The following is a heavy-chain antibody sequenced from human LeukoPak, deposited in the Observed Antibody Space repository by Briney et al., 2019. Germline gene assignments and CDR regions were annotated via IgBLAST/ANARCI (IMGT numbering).Heavy chain of an antibody. Sequence: GGSLRLSCAASGFTFSSYWMHWVRQALGKGLVWVSRINSDGSSTSYADSVKGRFTISRDNAKNTLYLQMNSLRAEDTAVYYCARDRNYYDSSGYYAYWGQGTLVTVSS. D-gene: IGHD3-22*01. V-gene: IGHV3-74*01. CDR1: GFTFSSYW. CDR2: INSDGSST. CDR3: ARDRNYYDSSGYYAY. J-gene: IGHJ4*02.